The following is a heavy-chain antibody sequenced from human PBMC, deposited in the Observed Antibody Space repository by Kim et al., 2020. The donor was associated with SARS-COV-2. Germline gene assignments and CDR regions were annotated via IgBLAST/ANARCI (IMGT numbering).Heavy chain of an antibody. D-gene: IGHD3-10*01. J-gene: IGHJ5*02. CDR1: GFTFSSYA. Sequence: GGSLRLSCAASGFTFSSYAMMWARQAPGKGLEWVSSISSGGVSTYYADSVKGRFTISTDNSKNMLYLLMNSLRADDTALYYCAKAMRESGKPYFDPWGQGTLVTVSS. CDR3: AKAMRESGKPYFDP. V-gene: IGHV3-23*01. CDR2: ISSGGVST.